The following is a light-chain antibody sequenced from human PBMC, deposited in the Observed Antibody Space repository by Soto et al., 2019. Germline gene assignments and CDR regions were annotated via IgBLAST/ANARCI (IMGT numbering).Light chain of an antibody. CDR3: QHYNSYSEA. CDR2: KAS. CDR1: QTISSW. J-gene: IGKJ1*01. V-gene: IGKV1-5*03. Sequence: IQMTPSPSTLSVSVGDRVTITCLSSQTISSWLAWYQQKPGKAPKLLIYKASTLKSGVPSRFSGSGSGTEFTLTISSLQPDDFATYYCQHYNSYSEAFGQGTKVDIK.